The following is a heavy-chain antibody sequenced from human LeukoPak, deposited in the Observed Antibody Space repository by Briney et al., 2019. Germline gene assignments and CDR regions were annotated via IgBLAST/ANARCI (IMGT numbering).Heavy chain of an antibody. CDR3: VKDSRVRSSGWYGDY. D-gene: IGHD6-19*01. CDR1: GFTFSSYA. J-gene: IGHJ4*02. CDR2: ITTTSST. V-gene: IGHV3-23*01. Sequence: GGSLRLSCAAAGFTFSSYAMAWVRQAQGKGLEWDSCITTTSSTYYADSVKGRFTVSRDNSKNALSLQMNSLRAEDTAIYYCVKDSRVRSSGWYGDYWGQGTLVTVSS.